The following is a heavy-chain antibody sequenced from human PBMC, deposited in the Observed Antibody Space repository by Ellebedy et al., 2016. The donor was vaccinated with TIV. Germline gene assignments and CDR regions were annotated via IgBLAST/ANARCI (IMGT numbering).Heavy chain of an antibody. V-gene: IGHV3-66*01. CDR1: GFTFNDYY. Sequence: GESLKISCAASGFTFNDYYMSWVRQAPGKGLEWVSIIYSGGSTYYGDSVKGRFTISRDNSKNTLFLQMNSLRAEDTAVYFCARDVATIPLMVSGYGMDVWGRGTTVTVSS. CDR2: IYSGGST. J-gene: IGHJ6*02. D-gene: IGHD2-8*01. CDR3: ARDVATIPLMVSGYGMDV.